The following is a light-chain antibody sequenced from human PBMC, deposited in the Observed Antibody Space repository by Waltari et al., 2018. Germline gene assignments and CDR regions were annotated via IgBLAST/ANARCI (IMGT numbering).Light chain of an antibody. Sequence: DIVMTQSPDSLAVSLGERATINCKSSQSIFYSSNNKNYLSWYQQKPGQAPKLLIYWASAREPGVPDRFSGSGSGTDFTLTISSLQAEDVAVYYCQQYYDTLWTFGQGTKVEIK. J-gene: IGKJ1*01. V-gene: IGKV4-1*01. CDR3: QQYYDTLWT. CDR1: QSIFYSSNNKNY. CDR2: WAS.